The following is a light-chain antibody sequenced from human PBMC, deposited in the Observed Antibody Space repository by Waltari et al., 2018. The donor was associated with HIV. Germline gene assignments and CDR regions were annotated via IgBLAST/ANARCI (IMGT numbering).Light chain of an antibody. CDR1: QTISSW. CDR3: QQYTTYST. Sequence: IQMTQSPSTLSASVGDRVTITCRASQTISSWLAWYQQKPGKAPKLLLYRASTLQSGVPSRFSGSGSGTEFTLTISSLQPDDFATYYCQQYTTYSTFGQGTTVEIK. V-gene: IGKV1-5*03. J-gene: IGKJ1*01. CDR2: RAS.